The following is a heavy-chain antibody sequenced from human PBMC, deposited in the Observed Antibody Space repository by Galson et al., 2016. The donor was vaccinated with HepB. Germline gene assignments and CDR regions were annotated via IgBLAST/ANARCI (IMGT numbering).Heavy chain of an antibody. CDR1: GCSFTNYY. V-gene: IGHV1-46*01. D-gene: IGHD3-22*01. J-gene: IGHJ1*01. CDR3: AIVRRDSSDLIV. CDR2: INPSGDST. Sequence: SVKVSCKASGCSFTNYYMHWVRQAPGQGLEWMGIINPSGDSTSYAQKFQGRVTMTRDTSTSTVSMELSSLISEDTAFYYCAIVRRDSSDLIVWGQGTLVTVSS.